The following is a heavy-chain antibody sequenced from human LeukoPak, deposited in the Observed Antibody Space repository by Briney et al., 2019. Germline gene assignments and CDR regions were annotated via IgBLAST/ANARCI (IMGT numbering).Heavy chain of an antibody. J-gene: IGHJ4*02. CDR2: IIPILGIA. Sequence: ASVKVSCKASGGTFSSYAISWVRQAPGQGLEWMGRIIPILGIANYAQKFQGRVTITADKSTSTAYMALTRLRSDDTAMYYCARDAWLVGTTNLYYFDYWGQGTLVTVSS. D-gene: IGHD1-26*01. CDR1: GGTFSSYA. V-gene: IGHV1-69*04. CDR3: ARDAWLVGTTNLYYFDY.